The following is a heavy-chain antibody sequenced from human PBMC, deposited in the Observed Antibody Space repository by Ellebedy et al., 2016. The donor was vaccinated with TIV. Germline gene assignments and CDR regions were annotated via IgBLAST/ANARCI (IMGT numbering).Heavy chain of an antibody. Sequence: MPGGSLKLSCAASGFTFSSYAMSWVRKAPGKGLEWMGTVYYSGSNYDNASLKSRVTISLDKSKNQFSLKLTSVTAADTAVYYCASGDLSGAEYFHHWGQGTLVTVSS. D-gene: IGHD3-10*01. CDR1: GFTFSSYA. CDR3: ASGDLSGAEYFHH. V-gene: IGHV4-59*05. CDR2: VYYSGSN. J-gene: IGHJ1*01.